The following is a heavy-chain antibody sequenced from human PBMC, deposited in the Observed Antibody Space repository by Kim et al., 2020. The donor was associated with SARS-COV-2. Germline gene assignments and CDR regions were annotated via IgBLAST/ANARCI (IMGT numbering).Heavy chain of an antibody. Sequence: ASVKVSCKASGYTFTSHYMHWVRQAPGQGLEWMGIINPSGGSTSYAQKFQGRVTMTRDTSTSTVYMELSSLRSEDTAVYYCARDYPYYYDSSGYHPPDYWGQGTLVTVSS. CDR1: GYTFTSHY. CDR3: ARDYPYYYDSSGYHPPDY. D-gene: IGHD3-22*01. V-gene: IGHV1-46*01. CDR2: INPSGGST. J-gene: IGHJ4*02.